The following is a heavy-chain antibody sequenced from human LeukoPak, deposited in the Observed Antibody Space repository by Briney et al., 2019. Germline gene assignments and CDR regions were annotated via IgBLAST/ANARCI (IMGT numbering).Heavy chain of an antibody. D-gene: IGHD3-16*01. Sequence: SGPTLVKPTQTLTLTCTFSGFSLSTSGVGVGWIRQPPGKALEWLALIYWNDDKRYSPSLKSRLTITKDTSKNQVVLTITNMDPVDTATYYCAHGTMITFGGPRFDYWGQGTLVTVSS. CDR2: IYWNDDK. CDR3: AHGTMITFGGPRFDY. CDR1: GFSLSTSGVG. V-gene: IGHV2-5*01. J-gene: IGHJ4*02.